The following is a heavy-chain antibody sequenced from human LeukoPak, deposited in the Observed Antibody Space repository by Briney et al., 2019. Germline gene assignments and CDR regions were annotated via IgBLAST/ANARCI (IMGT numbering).Heavy chain of an antibody. V-gene: IGHV3-30-3*01. Sequence: GGSLRLSCAASGFTFSSYAMHWVRQAPGKGLEWVAVISYDGSNKYYADSVKGRFTISRDNSKNTLYLQMNSLRAEDTAVYYCASPDLVKGDYWGQGTLVTVSS. J-gene: IGHJ4*02. CDR2: ISYDGSNK. CDR3: ASPDLVKGDY. D-gene: IGHD2-21*01. CDR1: GFTFSSYA.